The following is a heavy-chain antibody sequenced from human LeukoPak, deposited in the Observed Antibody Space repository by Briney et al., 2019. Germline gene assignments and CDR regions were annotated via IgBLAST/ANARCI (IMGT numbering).Heavy chain of an antibody. CDR2: ISARGGGT. CDR1: GFTLADYG. D-gene: IGHD4-23*01. J-gene: IGHJ4*02. V-gene: IGHV3-23*01. CDR3: AKRSDYSGNWNYFDY. Sequence: GGSLRLSCAASGFTLADYGMSWVRQAPGKGLEWVSAISARGGGTYYADSVKGRFTISRDNSKSTLYLQMNSLRADDTAVYYCAKRSDYSGNWNYFDYWGQGTPVTVSS.